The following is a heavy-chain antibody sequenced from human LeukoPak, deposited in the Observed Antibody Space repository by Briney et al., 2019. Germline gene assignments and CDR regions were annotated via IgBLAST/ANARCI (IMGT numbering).Heavy chain of an antibody. CDR3: ARDRPTPRDYYYMDV. Sequence: WASVKVSCKASGGTFSSYAISWVRQAPGQGLEWMGGIIPIFGTANYAQKFQGRVTITTDESTSTAYMELSSLRSEDTAVYYCARDRPTPRDYYYMDVWGKGTTVTVSS. CDR2: IIPIFGTA. V-gene: IGHV1-69*05. J-gene: IGHJ6*03. CDR1: GGTFSSYA.